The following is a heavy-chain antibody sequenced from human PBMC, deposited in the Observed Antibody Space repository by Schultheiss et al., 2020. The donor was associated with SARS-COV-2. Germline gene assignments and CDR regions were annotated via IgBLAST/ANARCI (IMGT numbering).Heavy chain of an antibody. CDR1: GGSFSGYF. CDR3: ASFVSYYYYMDV. J-gene: IGHJ6*03. D-gene: IGHD3-3*01. Sequence: SETLSLTCAVYGGSFSGYFWSWIRQPPGKGLEWIGYIYNSGSTYYNPSLKSRVTISVDTSKNQFSLKLGSVTASDTAVYYCASFVSYYYYMDVWGKGTTVTVSS. V-gene: IGHV4-34*01. CDR2: IYNSGST.